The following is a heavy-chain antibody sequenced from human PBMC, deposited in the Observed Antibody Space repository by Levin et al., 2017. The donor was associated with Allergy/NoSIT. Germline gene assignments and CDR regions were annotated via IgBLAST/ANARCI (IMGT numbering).Heavy chain of an antibody. CDR1: GFTFSSYA. J-gene: IGHJ3*01. Sequence: LSLTCAASGFTFSSYAMSWVRQAPGKGLEWVSSVSGSGGSTYYADSVKGRFTISRDNSQYTLYLQMNNLRAEDTALYYCARDRRPVPGAVEAFDFWGQGTMVTVSS. V-gene: IGHV3-23*01. CDR2: VSGSGGST. D-gene: IGHD2-8*02. CDR3: ARDRRPVPGAVEAFDF.